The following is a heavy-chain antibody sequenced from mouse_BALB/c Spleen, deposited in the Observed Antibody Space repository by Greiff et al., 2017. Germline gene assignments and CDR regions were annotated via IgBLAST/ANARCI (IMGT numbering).Heavy chain of an antibody. CDR3: ANDGDFDV. Sequence: LQQPGSELVRPGASVKLSCKASGYTFTSYWMHWVKQRPGQGLEWIGNIYPGSGSTNYDEKFKSKGTLTSDKSSSTAYMELSSLTSEDSAVYYCANDGDFDVWGAGTTVTVSS. CDR2: IYPGSGST. D-gene: IGHD2-12*01. V-gene: IGHV1S22*01. CDR1: GYTFTSYW. J-gene: IGHJ1*01.